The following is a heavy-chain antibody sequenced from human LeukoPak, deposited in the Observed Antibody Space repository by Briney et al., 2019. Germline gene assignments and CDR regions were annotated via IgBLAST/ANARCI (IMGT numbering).Heavy chain of an antibody. J-gene: IGHJ4*02. CDR1: GFSFSGSA. Sequence: GGSLRLSCAASGFSFSGSAMHWVRQASGKGLEWVGRIRSKANSYATVYAASVKGRFTISRDDSKITAYLQMNSLKTEDTAVYYCTRQPDAKWEFHDSWGQGTLVTVSS. D-gene: IGHD3-10*01. CDR3: TRQPDAKWEFHDS. CDR2: IRSKANSYAT. V-gene: IGHV3-73*01.